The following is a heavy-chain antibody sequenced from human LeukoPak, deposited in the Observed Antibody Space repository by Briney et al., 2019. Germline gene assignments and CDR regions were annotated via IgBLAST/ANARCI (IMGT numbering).Heavy chain of an antibody. D-gene: IGHD3-3*01. Sequence: GGSLRLSCAASGFTFSSYGMHWVRQAPGKGLEWVAVIWYDGSNKYYADSVKGRFTISRDNSKNTLYLQMNSLRAEDTAVYYCARDVGVVITPGAFDICGQGTMVTVSS. J-gene: IGHJ3*02. V-gene: IGHV3-33*01. CDR2: IWYDGSNK. CDR3: ARDVGVVITPGAFDI. CDR1: GFTFSSYG.